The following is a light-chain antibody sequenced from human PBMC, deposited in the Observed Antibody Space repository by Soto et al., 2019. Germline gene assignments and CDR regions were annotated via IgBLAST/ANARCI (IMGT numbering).Light chain of an antibody. CDR1: QSISSW. CDR3: QQYNSEWT. Sequence: DIHITQSPSTLSASVGDRVTITCRASQSISSWLAWYQQKPGKAPKLLIYDASSLESGVPSRFSGSGSGTEFTLTISSLQPDDFATYYCQQYNSEWTFGQGTKV. V-gene: IGKV1-5*01. CDR2: DAS. J-gene: IGKJ1*01.